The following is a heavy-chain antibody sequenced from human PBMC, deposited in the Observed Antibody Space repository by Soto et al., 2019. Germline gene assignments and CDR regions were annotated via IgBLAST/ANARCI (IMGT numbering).Heavy chain of an antibody. J-gene: IGHJ4*02. CDR1: GGSISSGGYY. CDR3: ACSMVRGVIDYFDY. Sequence: SETLSLTCTVSGGSISSGGYYWSWIRQHPGKGLEWIGYIYYSGSTYYNPSLKSRVTISVDTSKNQFSLKLSSVTAADTAVYYCACSMVRGVIDYFDYWGQGTLVTVS. D-gene: IGHD3-10*01. V-gene: IGHV4-31*03. CDR2: IYYSGST.